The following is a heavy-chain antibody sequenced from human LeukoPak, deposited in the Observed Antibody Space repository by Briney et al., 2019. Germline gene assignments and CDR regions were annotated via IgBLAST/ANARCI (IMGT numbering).Heavy chain of an antibody. V-gene: IGHV4-59*01. CDR1: GGSISSYY. J-gene: IGHJ6*03. D-gene: IGHD1-20*01. CDR3: ARVKYNWNHAYYYYYMDV. CDR2: IYYSGST. Sequence: SETLSLXCTVSGGSISSYYWSWIRQPPGKGQEWIGYIYYSGSTNYNPSLKSRVTISVDTSKNQFSLKLSSVTAADTAVYYCARVKYNWNHAYYYYYMDVWGKGTTVTVSS.